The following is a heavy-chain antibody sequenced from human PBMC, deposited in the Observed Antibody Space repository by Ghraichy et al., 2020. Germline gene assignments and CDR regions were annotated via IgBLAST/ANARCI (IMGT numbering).Heavy chain of an antibody. CDR1: GFTFSSYS. Sequence: LSLTCAASGFTFSSYSMNWVRQAPGKGLEWVSSISSSSSYIYYADSVKGRFTISRDNAKNSLYLQMNSLRAEDTAVYYCAREGGGAAADTARYYYYMDVWGKGTTVTVS. CDR2: ISSSSSYI. V-gene: IGHV3-21*01. J-gene: IGHJ6*03. CDR3: AREGGGAAADTARYYYYMDV. D-gene: IGHD6-13*01.